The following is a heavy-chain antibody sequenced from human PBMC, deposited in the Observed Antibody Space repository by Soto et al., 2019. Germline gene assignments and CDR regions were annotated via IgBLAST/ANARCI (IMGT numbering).Heavy chain of an antibody. J-gene: IGHJ2*01. CDR2: ISSSSSYT. V-gene: IGHV3-11*06. CDR3: AVINSGYWYFDL. CDR1: GFAFSDYY. Sequence: LRLSCATSGFAFSDYYMSWIRQAPGKGLEWVSYISSSSSYTNYADSVKGRFTISRDNAKNSLFLQMNSLSAEDTAVYYCAVINSGYWYFDLWGRGTMVTVYS. D-gene: IGHD1-26*01.